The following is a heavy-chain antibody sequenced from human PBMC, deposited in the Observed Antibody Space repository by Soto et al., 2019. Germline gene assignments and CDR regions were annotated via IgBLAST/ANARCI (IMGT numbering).Heavy chain of an antibody. CDR2: ISPYNGNT. J-gene: IGHJ5*02. CDR1: GYTFTSYG. V-gene: IGHV1-18*01. Sequence: QVQLVQSGAEVKKPGASVKVSCKASGYTFTSYGVSWVRQAPGQGLEWMGWISPYNGNTEYAQKLQVRVTMTTDTSTSTAYMELRSLRSDDTAVYYCARDNHDPTRYSGTYYVWFDPWGQGTLVTVSS. D-gene: IGHD1-26*01. CDR3: ARDNHDPTRYSGTYYVWFDP.